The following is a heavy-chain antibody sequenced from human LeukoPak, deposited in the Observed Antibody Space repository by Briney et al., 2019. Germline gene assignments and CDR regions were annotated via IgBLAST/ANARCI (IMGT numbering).Heavy chain of an antibody. V-gene: IGHV3-30-3*01. Sequence: GGSLRLSCAASGFTFSSYAMHWVRQAPGKGLEWVAVISYDGGNKYYADSVKGRFTISRDNSKNTLYLQMNSLRAEDTAVYYCARREGAKARGDYWGQGTLVTVSS. J-gene: IGHJ4*02. D-gene: IGHD1-26*01. CDR3: ARREGAKARGDY. CDR2: ISYDGGNK. CDR1: GFTFSSYA.